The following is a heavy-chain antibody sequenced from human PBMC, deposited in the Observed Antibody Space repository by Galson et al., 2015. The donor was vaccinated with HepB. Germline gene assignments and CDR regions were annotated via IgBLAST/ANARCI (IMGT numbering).Heavy chain of an antibody. V-gene: IGHV3-33*01. D-gene: IGHD2-15*01. CDR2: MSYDGSKE. Sequence: SLRLSCAASGFTFSTYGMHWVRQAPGKGLEWVPVMSYDGSKEYYTDSVEGRFTISRDNSKNTLYLQMNSLRAEDTAVYYCARTYCGGDSCYLVDYWGQGTLVTVSS. CDR3: ARTYCGGDSCYLVDY. J-gene: IGHJ4*02. CDR1: GFTFSTYG.